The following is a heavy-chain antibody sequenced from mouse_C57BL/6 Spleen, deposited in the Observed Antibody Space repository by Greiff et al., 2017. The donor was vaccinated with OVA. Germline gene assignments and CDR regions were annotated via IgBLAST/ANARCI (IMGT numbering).Heavy chain of an antibody. D-gene: IGHD1-1*01. V-gene: IGHV1-52*01. CDR2: IDPSDSET. CDR1: GYTFTSYW. Sequence: QVQLKQPGAELVRPGSSVKLSCKASGYTFTSYWMHWVKQRPIQGLEWIGNIDPSDSETHYNQKFKDKATLTVDKSSSTAYMQLSSLTSEDSAVYYCARGYYYGSSSFFAYWGQGTLVTVSA. CDR3: ARGYYYGSSSFFAY. J-gene: IGHJ3*01.